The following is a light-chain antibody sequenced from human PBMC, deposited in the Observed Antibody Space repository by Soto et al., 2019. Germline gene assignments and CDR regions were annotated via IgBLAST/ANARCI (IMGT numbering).Light chain of an antibody. V-gene: IGKV3-20*01. CDR3: QQYDTSPLT. J-gene: IGKJ4*01. CDR1: QTISSSF. CDR2: GAS. Sequence: EIVLTQSPGTLSLSPGERATLSCRASQTISSSFVAWYQQKPGLAPRLLIFGASSRATGIPDRFSGSGSGTDFTLTISRLEPEDFAVYYCQQYDTSPLTFVGGTKVDIK.